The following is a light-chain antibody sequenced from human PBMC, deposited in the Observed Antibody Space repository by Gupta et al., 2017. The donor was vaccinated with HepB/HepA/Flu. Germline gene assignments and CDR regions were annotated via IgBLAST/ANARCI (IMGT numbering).Light chain of an antibody. CDR3: QAWDSIVV. J-gene: IGLJ3*02. CDR2: QDS. V-gene: IGLV3-1*01. CDR1: TLEEKY. Sequence: SYDLTQPPSVSVSPGQTANITCSGNTLEEKYICLYQQKPGQSPVLVIYQDSKRPSGIPERFSGSNSGNTATLTITETQAMDEADYFCQAWDSIVVFGGGTKLTVL.